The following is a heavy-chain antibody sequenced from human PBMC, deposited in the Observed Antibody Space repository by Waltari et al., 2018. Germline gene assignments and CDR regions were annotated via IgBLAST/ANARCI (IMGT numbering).Heavy chain of an antibody. CDR1: SGPISNPEHS. CDR3: SRLIVGTSPDYFDY. D-gene: IGHD1-26*01. Sequence: QLQLQESGPGLVKPSETLYLHCSVSSGPISNPEHSWAWIRQSPGKGLEWIATIYYIGSSYYNPSLESRVAIFIDTSKNQFSLRLTSVTVADTAVYYCSRLIVGTSPDYFDYWGQGTLVTVSS. J-gene: IGHJ4*02. V-gene: IGHV4-39*01. CDR2: IYYIGSS.